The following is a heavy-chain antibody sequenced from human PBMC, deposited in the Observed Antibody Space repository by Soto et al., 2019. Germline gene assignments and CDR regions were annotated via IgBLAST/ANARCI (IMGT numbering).Heavy chain of an antibody. CDR2: IDWNGGST. Sequence: EVQLVESGGGLVQPGRSLRLSCVASGFTFDDYAMHWVPQTPGKGLEWVSSIDWNGGSTAYADSVKGRFTISRDNARNSLYLQMNSLRPEDTALYYCVKGRGSYFVYFGLDVWGQGTTVTVSS. CDR1: GFTFDDYA. J-gene: IGHJ6*02. V-gene: IGHV3-9*01. D-gene: IGHD1-26*01. CDR3: VKGRGSYFVYFGLDV.